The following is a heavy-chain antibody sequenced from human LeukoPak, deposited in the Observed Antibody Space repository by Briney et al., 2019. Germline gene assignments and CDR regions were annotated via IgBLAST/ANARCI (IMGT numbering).Heavy chain of an antibody. Sequence: SETLSLTCTVSGGSLSGHYWSWIRQPPGKRLEWIGYVSYTGRTKYNPSLQSRVTISIDTSKRQFSLKRTSVTSADTAVYSCARLLDNDISGDPDTFDVWGQGTTVIVSS. CDR2: VSYTGRT. J-gene: IGHJ3*01. V-gene: IGHV4-59*11. CDR1: GGSLSGHY. CDR3: ARLLDNDISGDPDTFDV. D-gene: IGHD3-22*01.